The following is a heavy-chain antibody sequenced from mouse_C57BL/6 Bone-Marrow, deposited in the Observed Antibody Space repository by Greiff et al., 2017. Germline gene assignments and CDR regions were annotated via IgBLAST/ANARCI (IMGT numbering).Heavy chain of an antibody. D-gene: IGHD3-2*02. CDR3: ARRGSSGPDY. CDR2: IYPGDGDT. Sequence: VQLQQSGPELVKPGASVKISCKASGYAFSSSWMNWVKQRPGKGLEWIGRIYPGDGDTNYNGKFKGKATLTADKSSSTAYMQLSSLTSEDSAVYYCARRGSSGPDYWGQGTTLTVSS. J-gene: IGHJ2*01. CDR1: GYAFSSSW. V-gene: IGHV1-82*01.